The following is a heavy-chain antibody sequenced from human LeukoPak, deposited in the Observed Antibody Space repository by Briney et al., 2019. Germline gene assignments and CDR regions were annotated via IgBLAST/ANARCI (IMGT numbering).Heavy chain of an antibody. CDR1: SGSISGYF. CDR2: IYYSGST. J-gene: IGHJ4*02. D-gene: IGHD1-26*01. V-gene: IGHV4-59*13. Sequence: SETLSLTCTVSSGSISGYFWTWIRQPPGKGLEWIGHIYYSGSTNYNPSLKSRVTISVDSSKSQFSLKVNSVTAADTAVYYCARAQYSGSCFDYWGQGTLVTVSS. CDR3: ARAQYSGSCFDY.